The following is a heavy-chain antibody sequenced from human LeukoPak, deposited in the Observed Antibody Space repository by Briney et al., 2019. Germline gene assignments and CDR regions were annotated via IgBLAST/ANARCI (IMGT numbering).Heavy chain of an antibody. Sequence: SVKVSCKASGGTFSSYDISWVRQAPRQGLEWMGGIIPIFGTANYAQKFQGRVTITTDESTSTAYMELSSLRSEDTAVYYCARVYGSGSYYVAVNWFDPWGQGTLVTVSS. D-gene: IGHD3-10*01. CDR3: ARVYGSGSYYVAVNWFDP. CDR2: IIPIFGTA. CDR1: GGTFSSYD. J-gene: IGHJ5*02. V-gene: IGHV1-69*05.